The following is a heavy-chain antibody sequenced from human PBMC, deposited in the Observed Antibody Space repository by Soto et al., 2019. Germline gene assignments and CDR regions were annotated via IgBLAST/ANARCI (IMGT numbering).Heavy chain of an antibody. J-gene: IGHJ6*03. CDR1: GGSFSGYY. D-gene: IGHD6-13*01. CDR2: INHSGST. CDR3: ARAVIAAAARGYYYYYYYMDV. Sequence: SETLSLTCAVYGGSFSGYYWSWIRQPPGKGLERIGEINHSGSTNYNPSLKSRVTISVDTSKNQFSLKLSSVTAADTAVYYCARAVIAAAARGYYYYYYYMDVWGKGTTVTVSS. V-gene: IGHV4-34*01.